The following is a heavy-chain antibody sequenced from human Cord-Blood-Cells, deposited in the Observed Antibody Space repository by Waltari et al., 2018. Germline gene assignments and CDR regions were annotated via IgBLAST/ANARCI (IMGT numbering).Heavy chain of an antibody. CDR2: INHSGST. CDR3: ARGAAPPLAAAGNWFDP. CDR1: GGSFSGYY. J-gene: IGHJ5*02. Sequence: QVQLQQWGAGLLKPSATLSLTCAVSGGSFSGYYWSWLRQPPGKGLEWIGEINHSGSTNYNPSLKSRVTISVDTSKNQFSLKLSSVTAADTAVYYCARGAAPPLAAAGNWFDPWGQGTLVTVSS. D-gene: IGHD6-13*01. V-gene: IGHV4-34*01.